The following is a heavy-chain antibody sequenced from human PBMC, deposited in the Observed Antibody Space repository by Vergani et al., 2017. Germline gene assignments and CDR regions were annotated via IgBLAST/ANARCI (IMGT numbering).Heavy chain of an antibody. CDR1: GGSISSYY. V-gene: IGHV4-59*01. CDR3: ARDGRDDYPDY. Sequence: QVQLQESGPGLVKPSETLSLTCTVSGGSISSYYWSWIRQPPGKGLEWIGYSYYSGSTNYNPSLKSRVTITVDTSKNQFSLKLSSVTAADTAVYYCARDGRDDYPDYWGQGTLVTVSS. D-gene: IGHD2-21*01. CDR2: SYYSGST. J-gene: IGHJ4*02.